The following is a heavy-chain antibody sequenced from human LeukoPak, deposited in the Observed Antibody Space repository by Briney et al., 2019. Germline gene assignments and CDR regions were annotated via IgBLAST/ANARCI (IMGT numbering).Heavy chain of an antibody. V-gene: IGHV1-69*04. CDR2: IIPILGIA. J-gene: IGHJ4*02. CDR1: GGTFSSYA. CDR3: ARDPDYGANFDY. Sequence: ASVKVSCKASGGTFSSYAISWVRQAPGQGLEWMGRIIPILGIANYAQKFQGRVTITADKSTSTAYMELSSLRSEDTAVYYCARDPDYGANFDYWGQGTLVTVSS. D-gene: IGHD4-17*01.